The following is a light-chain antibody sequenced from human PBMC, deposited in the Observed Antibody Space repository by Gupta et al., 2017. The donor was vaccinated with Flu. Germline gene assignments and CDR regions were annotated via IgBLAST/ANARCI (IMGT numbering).Light chain of an antibody. CDR1: SSDVGGYNY. Sequence: GTSSDVGGYNYVSWYQHHPGKAPKLMIYEVSHRPSGVSNRFSGSKSGNTASLTISGLQAEDEAHYYCSSYTTIHTRVVFGGGTKLTVL. J-gene: IGLJ3*02. V-gene: IGLV2-14*01. CDR2: EVS. CDR3: SSYTTIHTRVV.